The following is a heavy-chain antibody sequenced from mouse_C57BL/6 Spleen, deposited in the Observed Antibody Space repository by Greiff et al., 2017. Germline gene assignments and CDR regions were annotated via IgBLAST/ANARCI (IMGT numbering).Heavy chain of an antibody. J-gene: IGHJ2*01. D-gene: IGHD1-1*01. CDR2: INPGRGGT. Sequence: QVQLQQSGAELVRPGTSVKVSCKASGYAFTNYLIEWVKQRPGQGLEWIGVINPGRGGTNYNEKFKGKATLTADKSSSTAYMQLSSLTSEDAAVYFCAREEITASYFDYWGQGTTLTVSS. CDR1: GYAFTNYL. V-gene: IGHV1-54*01. CDR3: AREEITASYFDY.